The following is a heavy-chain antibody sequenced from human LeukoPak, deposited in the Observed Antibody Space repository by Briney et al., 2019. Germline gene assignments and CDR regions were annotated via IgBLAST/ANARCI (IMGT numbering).Heavy chain of an antibody. J-gene: IGHJ4*02. V-gene: IGHV1-18*01. CDR1: GGTFSSYA. D-gene: IGHD1-26*01. CDR3: AREDGIVGATGVDY. CDR2: ISAYNGNT. Sequence: ASVKVSCKASGGTFSSYAISWVRQAPGQGLEWMGWISAYNGNTNYAQKLQGRVTMTTDTSTSTAYMELRSLRSDDTAVYYCAREDGIVGATGVDYWGQGTLVTVSS.